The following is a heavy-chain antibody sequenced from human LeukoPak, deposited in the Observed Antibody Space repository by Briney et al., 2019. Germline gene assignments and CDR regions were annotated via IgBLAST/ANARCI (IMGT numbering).Heavy chain of an antibody. CDR1: GFTFSSYA. D-gene: IGHD2-21*01. V-gene: IGHV3-23*01. J-gene: IGHJ4*02. CDR2: ISGSGGST. CDR3: AKRNSN. Sequence: GGSLRLSCAASGFTFSSYAMSWVRQAPGRGLEWVSSISGSGGSTLYADSVKGRFTISRDNANNTLYLQVNGLRAEDTAVYYCAKRNSNWGQGTLVTVSS.